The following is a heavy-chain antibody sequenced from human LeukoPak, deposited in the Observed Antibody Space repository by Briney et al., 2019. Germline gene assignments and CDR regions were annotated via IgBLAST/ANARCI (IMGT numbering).Heavy chain of an antibody. CDR2: INAGNGNT. D-gene: IGHD3-22*01. Sequence: ASVKVSCKASGYTLTNYAMHWVRQAPGQRLEWMGWINAGNGNTKYSQKFQGRVTITRDSSASTAYMELSSLRSEDTSVYYCARSSLTYYYDSSAYYSNWFDPWGQGTLVTVSS. CDR3: ARSSLTYYYDSSAYYSNWFDP. J-gene: IGHJ5*02. V-gene: IGHV1-3*01. CDR1: GYTLTNYA.